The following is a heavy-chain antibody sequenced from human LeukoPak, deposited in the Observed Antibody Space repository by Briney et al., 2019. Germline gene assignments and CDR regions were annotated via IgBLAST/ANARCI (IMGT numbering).Heavy chain of an antibody. Sequence: ASVKVSCKASGYTFTGYYMNWVRQAPGQGLEWMGWIDPNSGGTNYAQKFQGRVTMTRDTSISTAYMELSRLRSDDTAVYYCARPYYDFWSGHDAFDIWGQGTMVTVSS. CDR2: IDPNSGGT. CDR1: GYTFTGYY. V-gene: IGHV1-2*02. CDR3: ARPYYDFWSGHDAFDI. D-gene: IGHD3-3*01. J-gene: IGHJ3*02.